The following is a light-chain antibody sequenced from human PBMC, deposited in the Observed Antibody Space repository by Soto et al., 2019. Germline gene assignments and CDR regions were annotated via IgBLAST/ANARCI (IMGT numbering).Light chain of an antibody. V-gene: IGKV3-20*01. CDR3: QQFGSSPGFT. Sequence: EIVLTQSPGTLSLSPGERATLSCRASQSINSRYLAWYQQKPGQAPRLLIYGASSRATGIPDSFSGSGSGTDFTLTISRLEPEDFAVYYCQQFGSSPGFTFGPGTKVDIK. CDR1: QSINSRY. CDR2: GAS. J-gene: IGKJ3*01.